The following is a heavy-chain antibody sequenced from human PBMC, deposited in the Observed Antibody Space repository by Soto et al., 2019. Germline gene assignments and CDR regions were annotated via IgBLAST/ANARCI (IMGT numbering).Heavy chain of an antibody. J-gene: IGHJ3*02. D-gene: IGHD6-19*01. CDR1: GFTFDDYG. CDR2: INWNGGST. Sequence: EVQLVESGGGVVRPGGSLRLSCAASGFTFDDYGMSWVRQAPGKGLEWVSGINWNGGSTGYADSVKGRFTIPRDNAKNSLYLQMNSRRAEDTAVYHWAREVAVAGTAAFDIWGQGTMVTVSS. V-gene: IGHV3-20*01. CDR3: AREVAVAGTAAFDI.